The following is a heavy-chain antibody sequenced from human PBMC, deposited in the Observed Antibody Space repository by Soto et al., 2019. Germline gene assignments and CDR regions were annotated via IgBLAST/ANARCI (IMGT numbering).Heavy chain of an antibody. CDR1: GFTFTSSA. CDR3: AADPTYSWGAGYYGMDV. Sequence: QMQLVQSGPEVKKPGTSVKVSCKASGFTFTSSAVQWVRQARGQRLEWIGWIVVGSGNTNYAQKCQERVTITRDMSTSTAYMELSSLRSEGTAVYYCAADPTYSWGAGYYGMDVWGQGTTVTVSS. V-gene: IGHV1-58*01. J-gene: IGHJ6*02. CDR2: IVVGSGNT. D-gene: IGHD1-20*01.